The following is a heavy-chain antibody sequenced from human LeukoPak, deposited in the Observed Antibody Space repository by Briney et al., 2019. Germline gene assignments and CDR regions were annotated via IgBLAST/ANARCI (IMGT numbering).Heavy chain of an antibody. D-gene: IGHD4-23*01. CDR2: IYYTGST. Sequence: PSETLSLTCTVSGGSIISYYWSWIRQPPGKGLEYIGHIYYTGSTTCNPSLKSRVTISVDASKNQFSLRLSSVTAADTAVYYCARGLTSAEDDYGGNSGDYWGQGTLVTVSS. V-gene: IGHV4-59*01. J-gene: IGHJ4*02. CDR3: ARGLTSAEDDYGGNSGDY. CDR1: GGSIISYY.